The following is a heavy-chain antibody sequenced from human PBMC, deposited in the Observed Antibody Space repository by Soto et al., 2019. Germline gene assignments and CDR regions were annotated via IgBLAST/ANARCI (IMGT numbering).Heavy chain of an antibody. D-gene: IGHD5-18*01. Sequence: SETLSLTCTVSGGSISSGGYYWSWIRQHPGKGLEWIGYIYYSGSTYYNPSLKSRVTISVDTSKNQFSLKLSSVTAADTAVYYCARRGYSYDFDYWGQGTLVPVSS. J-gene: IGHJ4*02. V-gene: IGHV4-31*03. CDR2: IYYSGST. CDR1: GGSISSGGYY. CDR3: ARRGYSYDFDY.